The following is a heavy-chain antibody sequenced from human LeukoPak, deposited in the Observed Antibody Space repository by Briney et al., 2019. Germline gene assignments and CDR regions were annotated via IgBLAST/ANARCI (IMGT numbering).Heavy chain of an antibody. CDR3: ARDSSDCSSTSCYWGAFDY. Sequence: SVKVSCKASGCTFSSYNISWVRQAPGQGLEWMGRIIPILGIANYAQKFQGRVTITADKSTSTAYMELSSLRSEDTAVYYCARDSSDCSSTSCYWGAFDYWGQGTLVTVSS. J-gene: IGHJ4*02. V-gene: IGHV1-69*04. CDR2: IIPILGIA. CDR1: GCTFSSYN. D-gene: IGHD2-2*01.